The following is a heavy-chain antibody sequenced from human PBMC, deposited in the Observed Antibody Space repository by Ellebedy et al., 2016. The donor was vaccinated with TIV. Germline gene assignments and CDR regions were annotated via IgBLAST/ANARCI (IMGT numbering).Heavy chain of an antibody. J-gene: IGHJ4*02. D-gene: IGHD2-2*01. CDR2: IGQGSSVI. V-gene: IGHV3-48*03. Sequence: GESLKISCAASGFTFSSNAMSWVRQAPGKGLEWLSYIGQGSSVIFYADSVKGRFTISRDNAKNSLYLQMNGLRVEDTAVYYCASVSGAVVPAANKYWGQGIQVTVSS. CDR3: ASVSGAVVPAANKY. CDR1: GFTFSSNA.